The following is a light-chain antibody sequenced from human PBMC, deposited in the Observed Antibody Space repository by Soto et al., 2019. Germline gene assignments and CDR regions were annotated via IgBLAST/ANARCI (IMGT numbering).Light chain of an antibody. Sequence: EIVLTQSPATLSLSPGERATLSCRASQSVSSYLAWYQQKPGQAPRLLIYDASNRATGIPARFSGSGSGTDFTLTISSLEPEDFAVYSCLQYHNLWAFGRGTQVEIK. V-gene: IGKV3-11*01. CDR3: LQYHNLWA. CDR1: QSVSSY. CDR2: DAS. J-gene: IGKJ4*02.